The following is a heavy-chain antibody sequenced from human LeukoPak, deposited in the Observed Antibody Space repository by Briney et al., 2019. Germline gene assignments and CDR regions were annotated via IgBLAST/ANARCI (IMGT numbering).Heavy chain of an antibody. J-gene: IGHJ4*02. Sequence: PGGSLRLSCTASGFTFGDYAMSWVRQAPGKGLEWVANIKQDGSEKYYVDSVKGRFTISRDNAKNSLYLQMNSLRAEDTAVYYCARTPGAHFDYWGQGTLVTVSS. CDR2: IKQDGSEK. V-gene: IGHV3-7*01. CDR3: ARTPGAHFDY. D-gene: IGHD1-14*01. CDR1: GFTFGDYA.